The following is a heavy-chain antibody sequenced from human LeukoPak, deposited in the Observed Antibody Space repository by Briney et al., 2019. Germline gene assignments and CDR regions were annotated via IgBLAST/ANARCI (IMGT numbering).Heavy chain of an antibody. J-gene: IGHJ6*02. CDR1: GGSFSGYY. Sequence: SETLSLTCAVYGGSFSGYYWSWIRQPPGKGLEWIGEINHSGSTNYNPSLKSRATISVDTSKNQLSLKLSAVTAADTAVYYCARDLLNYDSSGYDSDYYYGMDVWGQGTTVTVSS. CDR2: INHSGST. CDR3: ARDLLNYDSSGYDSDYYYGMDV. D-gene: IGHD3-22*01. V-gene: IGHV4-34*01.